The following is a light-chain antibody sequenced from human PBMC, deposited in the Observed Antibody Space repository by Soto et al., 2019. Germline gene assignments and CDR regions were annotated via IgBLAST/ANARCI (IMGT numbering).Light chain of an antibody. CDR2: GAS. CDR1: HSISSSY. CDR3: QQLNFFPIT. V-gene: IGKV3-20*01. J-gene: IGKJ5*01. Sequence: IVLTQSPGTLSLSPGERATLSCRSSHSISSSYLAWYQQKPGQSPRLXIYGASSRPTGIPDSFSGSGSGTEFTLTITSLQPEDFATYYCQQLNFFPITFGQGTRLEIK.